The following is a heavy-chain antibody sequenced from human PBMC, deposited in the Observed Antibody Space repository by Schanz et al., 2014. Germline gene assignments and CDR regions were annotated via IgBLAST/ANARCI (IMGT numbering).Heavy chain of an antibody. CDR2: INQDGSDK. CDR3: AKGRGGTSSEGLDQYYGMDV. V-gene: IGHV3-7*01. J-gene: IGHJ6*02. CDR1: GFTFGTFW. D-gene: IGHD6-6*01. Sequence: EVQLVESGGGLLQPGGSLRLSCAASGFTFGTFWMSWVRQAPGKGLEWVANINQDGSDKSYVDSVKGRFTISRDNAKNSLYLQMNSLRGEDTAVYFCAKGRGGTSSEGLDQYYGMDVWGQGTTVTVSS.